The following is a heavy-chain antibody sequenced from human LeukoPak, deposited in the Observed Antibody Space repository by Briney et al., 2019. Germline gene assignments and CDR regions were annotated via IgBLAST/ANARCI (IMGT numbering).Heavy chain of an antibody. V-gene: IGHV4-34*01. J-gene: IGHJ4*02. CDR3: ARGWGYDYVWGSYRDYFDY. CDR2: ITPGGST. D-gene: IGHD3-16*02. CDR1: GESFSGFY. Sequence: SETLSLTCAVYGESFSGFYWSWIRQPPGRGLEWIGEITPGGSTKYSPSLKSRVTIAEDTSKNQFSLKLSSVTAADTAVYYCARGWGYDYVWGSYRDYFDYWGQGTLVTVSS.